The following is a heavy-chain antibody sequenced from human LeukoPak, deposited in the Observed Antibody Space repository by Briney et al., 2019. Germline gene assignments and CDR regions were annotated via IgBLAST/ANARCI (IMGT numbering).Heavy chain of an antibody. CDR2: IGTAGDT. D-gene: IGHD3-16*01. V-gene: IGHV3-13*01. CDR1: GFTFSSYD. Sequence: GGSLRLSCAASGFTFSSYDMHWVRQATGKGLEWVPAIGTAGDTYYPGSVKGRFTISRDNTKNTLYPQMNSLRAEDTAVYYCVRGRSPSYGYFDYWGQGVLVTVSS. J-gene: IGHJ4*02. CDR3: VRGRSPSYGYFDY.